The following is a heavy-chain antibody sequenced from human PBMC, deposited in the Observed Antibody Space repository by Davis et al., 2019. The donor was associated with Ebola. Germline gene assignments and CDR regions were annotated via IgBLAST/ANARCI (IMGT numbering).Heavy chain of an antibody. Sequence: PGGSLRLSCTASGFTLNDYYMGWIRQAPGKGLEWVSHISSSGTNVYYADSVKGRFTISWDNAKDSLYGKRNRRRREEKAFYYCAKDFYGSGSYIDAWGQGTLVAVSS. V-gene: IGHV3-11*01. CDR1: GFTLNDYY. CDR3: AKDFYGSGSYIDA. J-gene: IGHJ5*02. D-gene: IGHD3-10*01. CDR2: ISSSGTNV.